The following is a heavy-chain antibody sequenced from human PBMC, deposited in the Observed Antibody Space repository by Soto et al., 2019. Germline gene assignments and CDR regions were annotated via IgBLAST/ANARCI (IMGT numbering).Heavy chain of an antibody. CDR1: GGIVFSKIAA. V-gene: IGHV6-1*01. CDR3: ARTGDYRVDY. J-gene: IGHJ4*02. CDR2: TYYRSKWSS. Sequence: SQTLSLNCDFSGGIVFSKIAAWHWIRQPPSRGLEWLGRTYYRSKWSSNYAVSVKSRITINPDTSKNQFSLQLRSVTPNDTAMYYCARTGDYRVDYWGQGTLVTVSS. D-gene: IGHD1-1*01.